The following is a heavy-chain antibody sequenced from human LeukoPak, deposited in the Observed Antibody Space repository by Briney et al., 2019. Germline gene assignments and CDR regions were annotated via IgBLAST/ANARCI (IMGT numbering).Heavy chain of an antibody. Sequence: GGSLRLSCAASGFTFSSYDMHWVRQATGKGLEWVSAIGTAGDTYYPGSVKGRFTISRENAKNSLYLQMNSLRAGDTAVYYCARVYTVTTSYYFDYWGQGTLVTVSS. CDR2: IGTAGDT. D-gene: IGHD4-17*01. J-gene: IGHJ4*02. CDR1: GFTFSSYD. V-gene: IGHV3-13*01. CDR3: ARVYTVTTSYYFDY.